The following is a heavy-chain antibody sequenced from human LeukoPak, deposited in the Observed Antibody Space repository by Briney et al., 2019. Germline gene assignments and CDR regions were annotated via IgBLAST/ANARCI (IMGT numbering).Heavy chain of an antibody. J-gene: IGHJ4*02. CDR1: GYTFTGYY. D-gene: IGHD2-8*01. V-gene: IGHV1-2*02. Sequence: ASVKVSCKASGYTFTGYYMHWVRQAPGQGLEWMGWINANSGGTNYAQKFQGRVTMTRDTSISTAYMELSRLRSDDTAVYYCAREGSCTNGVCYTVDYWGQGTLVTVSS. CDR2: INANSGGT. CDR3: AREGSCTNGVCYTVDY.